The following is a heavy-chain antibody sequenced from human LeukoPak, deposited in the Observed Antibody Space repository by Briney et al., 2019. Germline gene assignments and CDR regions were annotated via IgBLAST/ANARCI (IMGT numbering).Heavy chain of an antibody. V-gene: IGHV3-30*18. Sequence: PGRSLRLSCAASGFTFSSYGMHWVRQAPGKGLEWVAVISYDGSNKYYADSVKGRFTISRDNSKNTLYLQMNSLRAEDTAVYYCANSHVSSSWYGLLDYYYGMDVWGQGATVTVSS. D-gene: IGHD6-13*01. CDR1: GFTFSSYG. J-gene: IGHJ6*02. CDR2: ISYDGSNK. CDR3: ANSHVSSSWYGLLDYYYGMDV.